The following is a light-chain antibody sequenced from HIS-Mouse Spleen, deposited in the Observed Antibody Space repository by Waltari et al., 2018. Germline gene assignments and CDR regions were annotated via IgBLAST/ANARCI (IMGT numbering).Light chain of an antibody. V-gene: IGLV3-21*03. J-gene: IGLJ2*01. Sequence: SYVLTQPPSVSVAPGKTARITCGGNNIGSKSLHWYQQKPGQAPKLVVYDDSDRPSGIPERFSGSNSGNTATLTIRRVEAGDEADYYCQVWDSSSDHVVFGGGTKLTVL. CDR1: NIGSKS. CDR3: QVWDSSSDHVV. CDR2: DDS.